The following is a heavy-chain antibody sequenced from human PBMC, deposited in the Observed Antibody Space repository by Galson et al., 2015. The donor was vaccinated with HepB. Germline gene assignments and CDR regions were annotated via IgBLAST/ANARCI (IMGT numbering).Heavy chain of an antibody. CDR3: AREAYGSGSYYNWYYFDY. Sequence: SLRLSCAASGFTFSSYWMHWVRQAPGKGLVWVSRINSDGCSTSYADSVKGRFTISRDNAKNTLYLQMNSLRAEDTAVYYCAREAYGSGSYYNWYYFDYWGQGTLVTVSS. V-gene: IGHV3-74*01. J-gene: IGHJ4*02. CDR1: GFTFSSYW. CDR2: INSDGCST. D-gene: IGHD3-10*01.